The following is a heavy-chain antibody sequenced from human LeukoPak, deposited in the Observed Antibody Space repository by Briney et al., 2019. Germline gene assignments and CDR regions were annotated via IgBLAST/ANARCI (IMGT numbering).Heavy chain of an antibody. Sequence: GGSLRLSCAGPGFTFSSYAMSWVRQAPGKGQEWVSAISDTGATTYDADSVKGRFTISRDNSRSTLYLQMNSLRAEDTALYYCAKDTSIGRYCTNGVCSPFDYWGQGTLVTVSS. CDR1: GFTFSSYA. J-gene: IGHJ4*02. CDR2: ISDTGATT. V-gene: IGHV3-23*01. CDR3: AKDTSIGRYCTNGVCSPFDY. D-gene: IGHD2-8*01.